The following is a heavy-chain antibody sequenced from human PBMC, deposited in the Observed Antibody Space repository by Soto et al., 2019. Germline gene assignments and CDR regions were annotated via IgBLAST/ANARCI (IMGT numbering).Heavy chain of an antibody. J-gene: IGHJ3*02. D-gene: IGHD6-6*01. V-gene: IGHV1-69*13. CDR3: ARVEVYISSSRAFDI. Sequence: ASVKVSCKASGGTFSSYAISWVRQAPGQGLEWMGGIIPIFGTANYAQKFQGRDTITADESTSTAYMELSSLRSEDTALYSCARVEVYISSSRAFDIWGQGTMVTVSS. CDR2: IIPIFGTA. CDR1: GGTFSSYA.